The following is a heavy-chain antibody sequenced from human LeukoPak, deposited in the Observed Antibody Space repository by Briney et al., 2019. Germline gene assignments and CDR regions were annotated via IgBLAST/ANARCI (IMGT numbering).Heavy chain of an antibody. CDR1: GFTFSSYE. J-gene: IGHJ4*02. CDR3: ARDTGRRIAAAGFDY. V-gene: IGHV3-48*03. CDR2: ISSSGSTI. D-gene: IGHD6-13*01. Sequence: GGSLRLSCAASGFTFSSYEMNWVRQAPGKGLEWVSYISSSGSTIYYADSVKGRFTISRDNAKNSLYLQMNSLRAEDTAVYYCARDTGRRIAAAGFDYWGQGTLVTVSS.